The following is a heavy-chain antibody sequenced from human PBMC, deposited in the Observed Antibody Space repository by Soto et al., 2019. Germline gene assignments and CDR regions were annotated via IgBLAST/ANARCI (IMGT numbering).Heavy chain of an antibody. CDR2: VNAGNGDT. V-gene: IGHV1-3*01. J-gene: IGHJ4*02. CDR1: GYSFISYT. CDR3: ARDPADY. Sequence: GASVKVSCTASGYSFISYTIHWVRQAPGQRLEWMGWVNAGNGDTKYSRNFQGRVTISRDTSASTVYIEVSSLRSEDTAVYYCARDPADYWGQGTLVTVSS.